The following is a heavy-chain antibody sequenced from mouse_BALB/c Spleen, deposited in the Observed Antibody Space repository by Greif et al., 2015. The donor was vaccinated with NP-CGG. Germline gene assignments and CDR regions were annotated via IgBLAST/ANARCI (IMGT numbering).Heavy chain of an antibody. V-gene: IGHV5-9-3*01. J-gene: IGHJ3*01. Sequence: EVQRVESGGGLVKPGGSLKLSCAASGFTFSSYAMSWVRQTPEKRLEWVATISSGGSYTYYPDSVKGRFTISRDNAKNTLYLQMSSLRSEDTAMYHCARRGLLGFAYWGQGTLVTVSA. D-gene: IGHD2-3*01. CDR2: ISSGGSYT. CDR1: GFTFSSYA. CDR3: ARRGLLGFAY.